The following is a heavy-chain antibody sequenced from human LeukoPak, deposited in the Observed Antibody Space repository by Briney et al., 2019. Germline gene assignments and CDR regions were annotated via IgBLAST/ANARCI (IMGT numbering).Heavy chain of an antibody. V-gene: IGHV1-69*05. CDR2: IIPIFGTA. CDR1: GGTFSSYA. J-gene: IGHJ3*02. D-gene: IGHD3-3*01. Sequence: SVKVSCKASGGTFSSYAISWVRQAPGQGLEWMGGIIPIFGTANYAQKFQGRVTITTDESTSTAYMELSRLRSDDTAVYYCARGLRFWSGYYTDDAFDIWGLGTMVTVSS. CDR3: ARGLRFWSGYYTDDAFDI.